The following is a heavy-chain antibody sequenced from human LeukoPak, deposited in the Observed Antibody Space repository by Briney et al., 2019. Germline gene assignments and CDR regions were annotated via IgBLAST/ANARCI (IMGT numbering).Heavy chain of an antibody. Sequence: KTSETLSLTCTVSGYSISSGYYWGWIRQPPGKGLEWIGEINHSGSTNYNPSLKSRVTISVDTSKNQFSLKLSSVTAADTAVYYCARGLNNIWGQGTMVTVSS. J-gene: IGHJ3*02. CDR1: GYSISSGYY. CDR2: INHSGST. D-gene: IGHD2/OR15-2a*01. V-gene: IGHV4-38-2*02. CDR3: ARGLNNI.